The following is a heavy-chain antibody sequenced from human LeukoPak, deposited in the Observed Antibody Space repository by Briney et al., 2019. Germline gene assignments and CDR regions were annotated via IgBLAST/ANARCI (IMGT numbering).Heavy chain of an antibody. J-gene: IGHJ5*02. CDR3: ARTPSRISWFDP. D-gene: IGHD1-14*01. CDR1: GGSISSSSYY. V-gene: IGHV4-39*01. CDR2: IYYSGNT. Sequence: PSETLSLTCTVPGGSISSSSYYSGWIRQPPGKGLEWIGSIYYSGNTYYNPSLKSRVTISADTSKNRFSLTLRSVTAADTAVYYCARTPSRISWFDPWGQGTLVTVSS.